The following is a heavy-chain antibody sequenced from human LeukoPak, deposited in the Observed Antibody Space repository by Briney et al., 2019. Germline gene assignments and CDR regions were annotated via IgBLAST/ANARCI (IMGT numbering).Heavy chain of an antibody. CDR2: GYYSGST. D-gene: IGHD6-13*01. CDR3: ARQSGPYASRWFDY. CDR1: GGSISSSSYY. V-gene: IGHV4-39*01. Sequence: PSETLSLTCTVSGGSISSSSYYWGWIRQPPGKGLEWIGSGYYSGSTYYNPSLETRVTISVDTSKNQFSLKLSSVTAADTAVYYCARQSGPYASRWFDYWGQGSLVTVSS. J-gene: IGHJ4*02.